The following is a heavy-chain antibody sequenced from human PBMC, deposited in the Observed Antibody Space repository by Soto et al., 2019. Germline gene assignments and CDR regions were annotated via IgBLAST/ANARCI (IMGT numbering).Heavy chain of an antibody. V-gene: IGHV4-4*02. CDR3: ARSLGWYAIDY. J-gene: IGHJ4*02. CDR2: MSHIGSV. D-gene: IGHD6-19*01. CDR1: GVSIGSNYY. Sequence: QVLLQESGPGLVQPSGTLSLSCVVSGVSIGSNYYWGWVRQPPGKGLEWLGDMSHIGSVNYNPSHKSRVTISMDKSQNQFSPKLNSVTAADTAVYYCARSLGWYAIDYWGQGTLVSVSS.